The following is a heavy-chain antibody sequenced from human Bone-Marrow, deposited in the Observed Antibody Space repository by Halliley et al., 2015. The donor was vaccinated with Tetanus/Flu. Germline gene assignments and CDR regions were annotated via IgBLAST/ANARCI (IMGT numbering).Heavy chain of an antibody. CDR2: IDPTDAYS. CDR1: GYSFTSHW. D-gene: IGHD3-22*01. V-gene: IGHV5-10-1*01. CDR3: ARTAGYGNYFWFDP. Sequence: QLVQSGAEVKKPGESLRISCKGSGYSFTSHWISWVRQMPGKGLEWMGRIDPTDAYSNYSPTFQGHVTISADKSISTAFLQWSSLKASDTVMYYCARTAGYGNYFWFDPWGQGTLVTVSS. J-gene: IGHJ5*02.